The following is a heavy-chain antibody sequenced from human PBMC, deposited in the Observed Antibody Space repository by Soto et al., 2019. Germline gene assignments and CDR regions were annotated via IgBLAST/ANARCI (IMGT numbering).Heavy chain of an antibody. CDR3: ARGYSSSWYWFDP. J-gene: IGHJ5*02. CDR1: GGTFSSYA. D-gene: IGHD6-13*01. Sequence: SVKVSCKASGGTFSSYAISWVRQAPGQGLEWMGGIIPIFGTANYAQKFQGRVTITADKSTSTAYMELSSLRSEDTAVYYCARGYSSSWYWFDPWGQGTLVTVSS. CDR2: IIPIFGTA. V-gene: IGHV1-69*06.